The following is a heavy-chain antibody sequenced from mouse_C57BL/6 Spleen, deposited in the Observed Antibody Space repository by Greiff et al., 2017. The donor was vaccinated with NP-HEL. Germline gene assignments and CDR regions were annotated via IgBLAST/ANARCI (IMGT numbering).Heavy chain of an antibody. V-gene: IGHV14-3*01. J-gene: IGHJ4*01. CDR3: AHYGSSPYYAMDY. CDR1: GFNIKNTY. D-gene: IGHD1-1*01. CDR2: IDPANGNT. Sequence: EVQLVESVAELVRPGASVKLSCTASGFNIKNTYMHWVKQRPEQGLEWIGRIDPANGNTKYAPKFQGKATITADTSSNTAYLQLSSLTSEDTAIYYCAHYGSSPYYAMDYWGQGTSVTVSS.